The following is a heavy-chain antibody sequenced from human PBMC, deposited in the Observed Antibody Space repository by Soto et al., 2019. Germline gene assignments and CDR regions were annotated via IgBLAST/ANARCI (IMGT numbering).Heavy chain of an antibody. D-gene: IGHD3-9*01. CDR1: GYTFSNFG. CDR3: TRDAKYYDILTGYFVNDY. V-gene: IGHV1-18*01. J-gene: IGHJ4*02. Sequence: QGQLVQSGVEVKKPGASVKVSCKASGYTFSNFGISWVRQAPGQGLEWLGWISTDNGDTKYAQKFQGRVTMTTDTATTTVYMELGSLKPDDTAVYYCTRDAKYYDILTGYFVNDYWGQGTLVTVSS. CDR2: ISTDNGDT.